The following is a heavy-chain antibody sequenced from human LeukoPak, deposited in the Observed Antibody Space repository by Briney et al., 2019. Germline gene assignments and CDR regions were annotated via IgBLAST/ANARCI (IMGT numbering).Heavy chain of an antibody. J-gene: IGHJ4*02. CDR3: ARDFFDY. CDR2: ISFSSSTI. V-gene: IGHV3-48*02. CDR1: GFAFSSYS. Sequence: PGGSLRLSCVASGFAFSSYSMKWVRQAPGKGLEWVSYISFSSSTIFYADSVKGRFTVSRDNAKNSLHLQMNNLGDDDTAVYYCARDFFDYWGQGTLVTVSS.